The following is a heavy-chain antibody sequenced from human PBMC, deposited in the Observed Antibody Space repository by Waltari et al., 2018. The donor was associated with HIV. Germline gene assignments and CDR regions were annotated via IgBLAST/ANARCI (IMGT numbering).Heavy chain of an antibody. CDR3: ARGTYYYDSSGHDAFDI. Sequence: QVQLQESGPGLVKPSETLSLTCTVPGGSISSSYWSWIRQPAGKGLEWIGRTYTSGSTNYNPSLKSRVTMSVDTSKNQFSLKLSSVTAADTAVYYCARGTYYYDSSGHDAFDIWGQGTMVTVSS. CDR1: GGSISSSY. J-gene: IGHJ3*02. CDR2: TYTSGST. V-gene: IGHV4-4*07. D-gene: IGHD3-22*01.